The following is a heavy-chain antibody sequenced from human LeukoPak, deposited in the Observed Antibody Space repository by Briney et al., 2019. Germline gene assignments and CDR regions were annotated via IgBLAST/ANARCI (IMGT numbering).Heavy chain of an antibody. D-gene: IGHD3-3*01. V-gene: IGHV3-66*02. CDR1: GFTVSSNY. Sequence: SGGSLRLSCAASGFTVSSNYMSWVRQAPGKGLEWVSVIYSGGSTYYADSVKGRFTISRDNSKNTLYLQMNSLRAEDTAVYYCARDPIHYDFWSGRPLGYWGQGTLVTVSS. J-gene: IGHJ4*02. CDR2: IYSGGST. CDR3: ARDPIHYDFWSGRPLGY.